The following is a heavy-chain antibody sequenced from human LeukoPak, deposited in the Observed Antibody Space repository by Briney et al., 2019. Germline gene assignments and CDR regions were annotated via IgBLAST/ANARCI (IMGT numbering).Heavy chain of an antibody. CDR2: INHSGSN. CDR3: ARGSRVDY. Sequence: SETLSLTCAVYGGSFSGYYWSWIRQPPGKGLEWIGEINHSGSNNYNPSLKSRVTISVDTSKNQFSLKLSSVTAADTAVYYCARGSRVDYWGQGTLVTVSS. V-gene: IGHV4-34*01. J-gene: IGHJ4*02. CDR1: GGSFSGYY.